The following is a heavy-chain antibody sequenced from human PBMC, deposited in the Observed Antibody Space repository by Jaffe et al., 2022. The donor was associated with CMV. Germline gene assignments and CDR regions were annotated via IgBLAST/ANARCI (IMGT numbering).Heavy chain of an antibody. CDR2: TRNKANSYTT. V-gene: IGHV3-72*01. Sequence: EVQLVESGGGLVQPGGSLRLSCAASGFTFSDHYMDWVRQAPGKGLEWVGRTRNKANSYTTEYAASVKGRFTISRDDSKNSLYLQMNSLKTEDTAVYYCARVEYSGYHLDYWGQGTLVTVSS. D-gene: IGHD5-12*01. J-gene: IGHJ4*02. CDR1: GFTFSDHY. CDR3: ARVEYSGYHLDY.